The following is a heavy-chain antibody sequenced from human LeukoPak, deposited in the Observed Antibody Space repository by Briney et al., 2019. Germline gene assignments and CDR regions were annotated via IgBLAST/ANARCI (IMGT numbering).Heavy chain of an antibody. CDR3: ARRNAYGWSFDY. Sequence: GESLKISCKGSGYTFTAYYIGWVRQMPGKGLEWMGIIHPGDSDTKYSPSSQGQVIISVDKSINTAYLQWSSLKASDTAIYYCARRNAYGWSFDYWGQGTLVTVS. J-gene: IGHJ4*02. D-gene: IGHD2-15*01. CDR1: GYTFTAYY. V-gene: IGHV5-51*01. CDR2: IHPGDSDT.